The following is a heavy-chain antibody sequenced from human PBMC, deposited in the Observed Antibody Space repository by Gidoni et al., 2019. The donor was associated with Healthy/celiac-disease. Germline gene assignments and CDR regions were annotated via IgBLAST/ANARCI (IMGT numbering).Heavy chain of an antibody. V-gene: IGHV3-30*01. CDR2: ISYDGSNK. J-gene: IGHJ4*02. CDR3: ASHYYYDSSGLSASDY. CDR1: GFTFSSYA. Sequence: QVQLVESGGGVVQPGRSLRLSCAASGFTFSSYAMHWVRQAPGKGLEWVAVISYDGSNKYYADSVKGRFTISRDNSKNTLYLQMNSLRAEDTAVYYCASHYYYDSSGLSASDYWGQGTLVTVSS. D-gene: IGHD3-22*01.